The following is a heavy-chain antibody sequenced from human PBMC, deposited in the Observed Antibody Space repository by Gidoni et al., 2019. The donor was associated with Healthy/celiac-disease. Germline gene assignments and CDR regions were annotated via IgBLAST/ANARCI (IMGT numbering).Heavy chain of an antibody. Sequence: QVQLVQSGAEVKKPGSSVKVSCKASGGTFSSYTISWVRQAPGQGLEWMGRIIPILGIANYAQKFQGRVTITADKSTSTAYMELSSLRSEDTAVYYCARGPYVYSSSWYWYFDLWGRGTLVTVSS. CDR1: GGTFSSYT. V-gene: IGHV1-69*02. CDR2: IIPILGIA. CDR3: ARGPYVYSSSWYWYFDL. D-gene: IGHD6-13*01. J-gene: IGHJ2*01.